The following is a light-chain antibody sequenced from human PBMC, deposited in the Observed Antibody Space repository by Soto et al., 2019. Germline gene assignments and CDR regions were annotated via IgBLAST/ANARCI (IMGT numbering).Light chain of an antibody. Sequence: QSALTQPPSASGSPGRSVTISCTGTSSDVGGYNYVSWYQQHPGKAPKLMIYEVSKRPSGVPDRFSGSKSDNTASLTVSGLQAEDEADYYCSSYAGSNIVFGTGTKVTVL. CDR3: SSYAGSNIV. J-gene: IGLJ1*01. CDR1: SSDVGGYNY. CDR2: EVS. V-gene: IGLV2-8*01.